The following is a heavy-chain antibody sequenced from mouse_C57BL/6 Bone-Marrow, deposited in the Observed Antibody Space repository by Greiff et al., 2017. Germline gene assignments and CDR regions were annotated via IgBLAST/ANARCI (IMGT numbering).Heavy chain of an antibody. CDR3: ARSSWFAY. Sequence: QVQLQQSGADLARPGASVKMSCKASGYTFTSYTMHWVKQRPGQGLEWIGYINPSSGYTKYNQKFKDKATLTADKSSSTDYMQLSSLTSEDAAVYYCARSSWFAYWGQGTLVTVSA. CDR2: INPSSGYT. J-gene: IGHJ3*01. V-gene: IGHV1-4*01. CDR1: GYTFTSYT.